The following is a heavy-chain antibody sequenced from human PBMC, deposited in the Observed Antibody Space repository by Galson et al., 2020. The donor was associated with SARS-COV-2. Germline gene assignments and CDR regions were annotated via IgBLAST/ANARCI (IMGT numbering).Heavy chain of an antibody. CDR3: AGYDFWTASYS. Sequence: SETLSLTYTVSGASVTGTTYYWNWIRQPAGNGLEWIGHIYSSGSANYNPSLKSRATISVDTSKSHFSLKLSSVTAADTAVYYCAGYDFWTASYSWGQGTLVTVSS. V-gene: IGHV4-61*10. CDR2: IYSSGSA. D-gene: IGHD3-3*01. J-gene: IGHJ4*02. CDR1: GASVTGTTYY.